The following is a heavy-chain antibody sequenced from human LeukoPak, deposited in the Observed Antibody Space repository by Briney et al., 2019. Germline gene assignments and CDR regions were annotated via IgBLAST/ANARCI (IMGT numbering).Heavy chain of an antibody. Sequence: GGSLRLSCAASGFTFNSYWMSWVRQAPGKGLEWVANIKHDGSEKYYVDSVKGRFTISRDNAKNSLYLQMNSLRAEDTAVYYCARAVAGNWFDPWGQATLVTVSS. CDR3: ARAVAGNWFDP. J-gene: IGHJ5*02. CDR2: IKHDGSEK. D-gene: IGHD6-19*01. V-gene: IGHV3-7*04. CDR1: GFTFNSYW.